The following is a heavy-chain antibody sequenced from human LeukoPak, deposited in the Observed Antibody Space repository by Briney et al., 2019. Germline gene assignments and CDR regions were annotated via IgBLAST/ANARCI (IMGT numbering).Heavy chain of an antibody. Sequence: GGSLRLSCAASGFTFSSYEMNWVRQAPGKGLEWVSYISSSGSTIHYADSVKGRFTISRDNAKNSLYLQMNSLRAEDTAVYYCARDGEWELPGIDYWGQGTLVTVSS. J-gene: IGHJ4*02. CDR2: ISSSGSTI. V-gene: IGHV3-48*03. D-gene: IGHD1-26*01. CDR1: GFTFSSYE. CDR3: ARDGEWELPGIDY.